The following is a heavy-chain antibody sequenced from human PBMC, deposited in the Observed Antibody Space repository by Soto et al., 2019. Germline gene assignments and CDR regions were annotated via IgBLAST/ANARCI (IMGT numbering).Heavy chain of an antibody. CDR3: ARDLGHPISVFGRGYYTERTYGMDV. V-gene: IGHV1-2*04. J-gene: IGHJ6*02. D-gene: IGHD3-3*01. CDR1: GYTFTGYY. Sequence: PSVKVSCKASGYTFTGYYMHWVRQAPGQGLEWMGWINPNSGGTNYAQKFQGWVTMTRDTSISTAYMELSRLRSDDTAVYYCARDLGHPISVFGRGYYTERTYGMDVGGQGTRVTFP. CDR2: INPNSGGT.